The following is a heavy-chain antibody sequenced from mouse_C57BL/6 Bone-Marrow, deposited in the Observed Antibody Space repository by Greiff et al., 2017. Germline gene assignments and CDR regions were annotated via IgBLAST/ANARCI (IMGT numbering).Heavy chain of an antibody. CDR1: GYSITSDY. V-gene: IGHV3-8*01. D-gene: IGHD2-3*01. J-gene: IGHJ4*01. CDR3: ARSRWNFYYAMDY. CDR2: ISYSGST. Sequence: DVKLQESGPGLAKPSQTLSLTCSVTGYSITSDYWNWIRKFPGNKLEYMGYISYSGSTYYNPSLRSRISITRDSSKNQYYLQLNSVTTEDTATYYCARSRWNFYYAMDYWGQGTSVTVSS.